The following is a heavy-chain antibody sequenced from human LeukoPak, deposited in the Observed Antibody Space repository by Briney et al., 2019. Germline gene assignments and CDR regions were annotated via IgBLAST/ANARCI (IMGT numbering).Heavy chain of an antibody. J-gene: IGHJ6*02. D-gene: IGHD3-22*01. CDR1: GFTFDDYA. Sequence: GRSLRLSCAASGFTFDDYAMHWVRQAPGKGLEWVSGISWNSGSIGYADSVKGRFTISRDNSKNTLYLQMNSLRAEDTAVYYCARDLHYDSSGYYYTDYYYGMDVWGRGTTVTVSS. V-gene: IGHV3-9*01. CDR3: ARDLHYDSSGYYYTDYYYGMDV. CDR2: ISWNSGSI.